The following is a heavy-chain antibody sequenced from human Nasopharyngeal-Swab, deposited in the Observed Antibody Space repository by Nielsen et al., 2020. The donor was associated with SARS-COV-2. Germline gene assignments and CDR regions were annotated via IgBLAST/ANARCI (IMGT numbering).Heavy chain of an antibody. J-gene: IGHJ4*02. Sequence: GESLKISCAASAFTFSGYWMNWVRQAPGKGLEWVASIRQDGSEKYYVDSVKGRFTISRDNSKNTLYLQMNSLRAEDTAMYYCHLSSGYDGYINYWGQGTLVTVSS. V-gene: IGHV3-7*01. CDR2: IRQDGSEK. CDR3: HLSSGYDGYINY. D-gene: IGHD3-22*01. CDR1: AFTFSGYW.